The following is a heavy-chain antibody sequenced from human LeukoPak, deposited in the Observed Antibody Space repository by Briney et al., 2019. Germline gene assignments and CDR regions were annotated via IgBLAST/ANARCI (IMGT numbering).Heavy chain of an antibody. V-gene: IGHV3-23*01. J-gene: IGHJ4*02. CDR3: AKGGQYSSSWYNY. D-gene: IGHD6-13*01. Sequence: GGSLRLSCAASGFTFSSYAVGWVRQAPGKGLEWVSLISGSGGTTYYADSVKGRFTISRDNSKNTLYLQMHSLRAEDTAVYYCAKGGQYSSSWYNYWGQGTLVTVSS. CDR1: GFTFSSYA. CDR2: ISGSGGTT.